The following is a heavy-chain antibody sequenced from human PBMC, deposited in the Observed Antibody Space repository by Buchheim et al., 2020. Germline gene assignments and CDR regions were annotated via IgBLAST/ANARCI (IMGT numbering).Heavy chain of an antibody. Sequence: QVQLQQWGAGLLKPSEALSLTCAVYGGSFSGYYWSWIRQPPGKGLEWIGEINHSGSTNYNPSLKSRVTISVDTSKNQFSLKLSSVTAADTAVYYCARIQLWLKNWFDPWGQGTL. D-gene: IGHD5-18*01. CDR2: INHSGST. J-gene: IGHJ5*02. V-gene: IGHV4-34*01. CDR1: GGSFSGYY. CDR3: ARIQLWLKNWFDP.